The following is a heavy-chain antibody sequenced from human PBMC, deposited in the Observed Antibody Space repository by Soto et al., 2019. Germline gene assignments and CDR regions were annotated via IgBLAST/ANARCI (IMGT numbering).Heavy chain of an antibody. CDR2: IVSSGST. CDR1: GGSVSSGSYY. J-gene: IGHJ4*02. D-gene: IGHD6-13*01. Sequence: QVQLQESGPELVKPSETLSLTCTVSGGSVSSGSYYWTWIRQSPGKGLEWMGYIVSSGSTDYNPSLKSRVTISVDTSKNEFSLKLRSVTAADTAVYYCARQRIAAAQYYFDYWGQGMLVNVSS. V-gene: IGHV4-61*01. CDR3: ARQRIAAAQYYFDY.